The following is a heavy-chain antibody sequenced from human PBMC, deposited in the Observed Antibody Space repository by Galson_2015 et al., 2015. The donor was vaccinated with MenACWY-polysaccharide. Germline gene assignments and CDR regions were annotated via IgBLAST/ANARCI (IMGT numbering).Heavy chain of an antibody. Sequence: SLRLSCAASGFTFSSYAMSWVRQAPGKGLEWVTGISANAATTYYADSVKGRFTISRDNTKNTMYLQMNSVTPEDTAIYYCATLGSGWFTYSGHWGQGTLVTVSS. D-gene: IGHD6-19*01. CDR1: GFTFSSYA. V-gene: IGHV3-23*01. CDR2: ISANAATT. CDR3: ATLGSGWFTYSGH. J-gene: IGHJ4*02.